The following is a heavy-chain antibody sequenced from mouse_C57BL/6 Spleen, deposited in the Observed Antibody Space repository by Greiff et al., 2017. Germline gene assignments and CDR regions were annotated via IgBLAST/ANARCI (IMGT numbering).Heavy chain of an antibody. CDR1: GYTFTSYG. V-gene: IGHV1-81*01. Sequence: VHLVESGAELARPGASVKLSCKASGYTFTSYGISWVKQRTGQGLEWIGEIYPRSGNTYYNEKFKGKATLTADKSSSTAYMELRSLTSEDSAVYFCARGFITTVVADYWGQGTTLTVSS. CDR3: ARGFITTVVADY. D-gene: IGHD1-1*01. J-gene: IGHJ2*01. CDR2: IYPRSGNT.